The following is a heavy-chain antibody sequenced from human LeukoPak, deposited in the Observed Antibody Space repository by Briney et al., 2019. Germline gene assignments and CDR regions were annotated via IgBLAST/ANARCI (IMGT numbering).Heavy chain of an antibody. CDR2: IRYDGSNK. CDR1: GFAFSSYG. J-gene: IGHJ4*02. Sequence: GGSLRLSCAASGFAFSSYGMHWVRQAPSKGLEWVAFIRYDGSNKYYADSVKGRFTISRDNSKNTLYLQMNSLRAEDTAVYYCAKLVVMPPSIDYWGQGTLVTVSS. CDR3: AKLVVMPPSIDY. D-gene: IGHD2-15*01. V-gene: IGHV3-30*02.